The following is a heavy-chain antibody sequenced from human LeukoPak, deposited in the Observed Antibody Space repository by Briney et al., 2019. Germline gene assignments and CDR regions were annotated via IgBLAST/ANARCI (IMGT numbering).Heavy chain of an antibody. J-gene: IGHJ4*01. D-gene: IGHD3-22*01. V-gene: IGHV1-8*01. CDR1: GYSFANYD. Sequence: GASVKVSCKASGYSFANYDVIWVRQATGQGLEWMGWKNPTTGNTGFAQRFQGRVTITTDTSISTAFMELTSLRSEDAAVYYCTRGDPSGYYYPRGQGTLVTVSS. CDR3: TRGDPSGYYYP. CDR2: KNPTTGNT.